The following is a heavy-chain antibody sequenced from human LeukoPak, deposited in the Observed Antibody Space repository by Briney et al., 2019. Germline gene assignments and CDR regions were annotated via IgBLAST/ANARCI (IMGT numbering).Heavy chain of an antibody. Sequence: GGSLRLSCAASGFTFSNYGMNWVRQAPGKGLEWVAVISYDGSNEYYADSVKGRFTISRDNAKNSLYLQMNSLRAEDTALYYCARAPVSAAGPSVYWGQGTLVTVSS. J-gene: IGHJ4*02. CDR1: GFTFSNYG. D-gene: IGHD6-13*01. V-gene: IGHV3-30*03. CDR2: ISYDGSNE. CDR3: ARAPVSAAGPSVY.